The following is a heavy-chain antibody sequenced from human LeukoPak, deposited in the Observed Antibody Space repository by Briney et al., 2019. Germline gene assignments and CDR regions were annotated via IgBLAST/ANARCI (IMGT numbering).Heavy chain of an antibody. CDR1: GGSISSGDYY. CDR2: IYYSGST. Sequence: SETLSLTCTVSGGSISSGDYYWSWIRQPPGKGLEWIGYIYYSGSTYYNPSLKSRVTISVDTSKNQFSLKLSSVTAADTAVYYCARAVSVVPADSGKGFDPWGQGTLVTVSS. D-gene: IGHD2-2*01. V-gene: IGHV4-30-4*08. J-gene: IGHJ5*02. CDR3: ARAVSVVPADSGKGFDP.